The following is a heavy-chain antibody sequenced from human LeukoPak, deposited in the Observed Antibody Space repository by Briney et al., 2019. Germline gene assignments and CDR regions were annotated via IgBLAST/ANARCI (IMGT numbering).Heavy chain of an antibody. D-gene: IGHD6-13*01. Sequence: PSETLSLTCTVSGGSISSSSYYWGWIRQPPGKGLEWIGSIYYSGSTYYNPSLKSRVTISVDTSKNQFSLKLSSVTAADTAVYYCARAIEGIAAAGTAWWFDPWGQGTLVTVSS. V-gene: IGHV4-39*07. J-gene: IGHJ5*02. CDR2: IYYSGST. CDR3: ARAIEGIAAAGTAWWFDP. CDR1: GGSISSSSYY.